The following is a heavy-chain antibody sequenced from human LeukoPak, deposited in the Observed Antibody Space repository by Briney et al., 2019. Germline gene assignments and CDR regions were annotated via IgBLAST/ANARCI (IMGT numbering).Heavy chain of an antibody. J-gene: IGHJ4*02. CDR2: TYHSGST. CDR3: ARDPAAYGDYPIDY. CDR1: GYSISSGYY. D-gene: IGHD4-17*01. Sequence: SETLSLTCTVSGYSISSGYYWGWIRQPPGKGLEWIGSTYHSGSTYYNPSLKSRVTISVDTSKNQFSLKLSSVTAADTAVYYCARDPAAYGDYPIDYWGQGTLVTVSS. V-gene: IGHV4-38-2*02.